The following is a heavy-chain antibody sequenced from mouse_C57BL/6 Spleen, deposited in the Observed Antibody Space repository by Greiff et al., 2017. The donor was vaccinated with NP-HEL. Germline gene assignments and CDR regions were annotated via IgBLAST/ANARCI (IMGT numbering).Heavy chain of an antibody. CDR2: IYPGDGDT. V-gene: IGHV1-80*01. Sequence: LQQSGASVKISCKASGYAFSSYWMNWVKQRPGKGLEWIGQIYPGDGDTNYNGKFKGKATLTADKSSSTAYMQLSSLTSVDSAVYFCARPYSDAMDYWGQGTSVTVSS. CDR1: GYAFSSYW. D-gene: IGHD2-12*01. J-gene: IGHJ4*01. CDR3: ARPYSDAMDY.